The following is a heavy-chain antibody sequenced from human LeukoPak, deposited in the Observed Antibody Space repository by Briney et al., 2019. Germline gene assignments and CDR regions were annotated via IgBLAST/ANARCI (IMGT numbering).Heavy chain of an antibody. CDR1: GGSISNYY. Sequence: PSEALSLTCTVSGGSISNYYWSWIRQPPGKGLEWIAYISYTGSTNYNPSLQSRVTISVDTSKNQFSLKLRFVTAADTAVYYCARHSGYGDYPLDYWGQGTLVTVSS. J-gene: IGHJ4*02. CDR3: ARHSGYGDYPLDY. D-gene: IGHD4-17*01. V-gene: IGHV4-59*08. CDR2: ISYTGST.